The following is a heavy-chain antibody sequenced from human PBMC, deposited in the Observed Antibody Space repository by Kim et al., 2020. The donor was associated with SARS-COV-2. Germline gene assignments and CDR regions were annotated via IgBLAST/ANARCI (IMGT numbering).Heavy chain of an antibody. V-gene: IGHV4-39*01. Sequence: SETLSLTCTVSGGSISSSSYYWGWIRQPPGKGLEWIGSIYYSGSTYYNPSLKSRVTISVDTSKNQFSLKLSSVTAADTAVYYCASQGEGGYSGHWFDPWGQGTLVTVSS. D-gene: IGHD5-12*01. J-gene: IGHJ5*02. CDR2: IYYSGST. CDR1: GGSISSSSYY. CDR3: ASQGEGGYSGHWFDP.